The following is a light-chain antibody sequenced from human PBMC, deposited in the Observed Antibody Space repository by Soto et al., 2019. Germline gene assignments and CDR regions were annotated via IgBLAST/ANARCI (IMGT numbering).Light chain of an antibody. CDR3: QQNGSSPPYT. J-gene: IGKJ2*01. V-gene: IGKV3-20*01. CDR2: GAS. Sequence: EIVLTQSPGTLSLSPGDRATLSCRASHSVSSTYLAWYQQKPGQAPRLLLYGASSRATGIPDRFSGSGSGTAFTLTISRLEPEDFAVYYCQQNGSSPPYTFGQGTKLEIK. CDR1: HSVSSTY.